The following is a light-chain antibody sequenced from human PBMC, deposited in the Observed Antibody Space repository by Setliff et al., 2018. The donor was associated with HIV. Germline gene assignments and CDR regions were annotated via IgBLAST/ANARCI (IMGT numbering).Light chain of an antibody. V-gene: IGLV2-14*01. CDR1: SSDVGDFDS. J-gene: IGLJ1*01. Sequence: VLTQPASVSGSPGQSITISCTATSSDVGDFDSVAWYQQHPGRAPKLMIYEVNNRPSGVSNRFSGSKSGNTASLTISGLRADDEADYYCSSYTTTSTLRVFGAGTKVTVL. CDR2: EVN. CDR3: SSYTTTSTLRV.